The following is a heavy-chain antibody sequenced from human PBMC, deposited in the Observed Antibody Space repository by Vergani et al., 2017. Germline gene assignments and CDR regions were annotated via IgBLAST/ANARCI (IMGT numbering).Heavy chain of an antibody. Sequence: QVQLQQWGGGVLKPSETLSLTCVVNGGSFTSYHWTWIRQSPGEGLEWVGDIDHTGRPDYNPSLKSRLTMSVDKSRNQFSLTLNSVTATDTAIYFCARVNTETNGHLYYYYYMDVWGQGTAVTVS. CDR2: IDHTGRP. CDR1: GGSFTSYH. J-gene: IGHJ6*03. D-gene: IGHD4-11*01. V-gene: IGHV4-34*01. CDR3: ARVNTETNGHLYYYYYMDV.